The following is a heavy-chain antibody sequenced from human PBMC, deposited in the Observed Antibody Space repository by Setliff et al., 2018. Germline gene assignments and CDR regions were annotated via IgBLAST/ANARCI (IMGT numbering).Heavy chain of an antibody. CDR1: GGSISSSNW. CDR2: IYHSGST. Sequence: SETLSLTCAVSGGSISSSNWWSWVRQPPGKGLEWIGEIYHSGSTNYNPSLKSRVTLSVDTSRNHFSLKLNSVTAADTAVYYCARSGYYSIDAFDIWGQGTMVTVSS. CDR3: ARSGYYSIDAFDI. D-gene: IGHD3-22*01. V-gene: IGHV4-4*02. J-gene: IGHJ3*02.